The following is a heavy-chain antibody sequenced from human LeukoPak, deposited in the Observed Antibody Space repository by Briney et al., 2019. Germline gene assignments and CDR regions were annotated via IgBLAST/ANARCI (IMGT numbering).Heavy chain of an antibody. J-gene: IGHJ3*02. CDR2: IYSGGTT. D-gene: IGHD4-17*01. CDR1: GFTVSSNY. CDR3: ARGPVTKFEI. Sequence: GGSLRLSCAASGFTVSSNYMSWVRQAPGKGLEWISVIYSGGTTYYADSVKGRFTISRDNSHNTLYLQMHSLRAEDTAVYYCARGPVTKFEIWGQGTILTVSS. V-gene: IGHV3-53*01.